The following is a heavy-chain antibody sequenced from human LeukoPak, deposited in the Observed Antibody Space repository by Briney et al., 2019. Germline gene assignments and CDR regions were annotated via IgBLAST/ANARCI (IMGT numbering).Heavy chain of an antibody. D-gene: IGHD4-17*01. CDR2: TYYRSKWYN. Sequence: SQTLSLTCAISGDIVSSNSAAWNWIRQSPSRGLEWLGRTYYRSKWYNDYAVSAKSRITINPDTSKNQFSLQLNSVTPEDTAVYYCARELHADYGDYVLLDYWGQGTLVTVSS. CDR1: GDIVSSNSAA. J-gene: IGHJ4*02. V-gene: IGHV6-1*01. CDR3: ARELHADYGDYVLLDY.